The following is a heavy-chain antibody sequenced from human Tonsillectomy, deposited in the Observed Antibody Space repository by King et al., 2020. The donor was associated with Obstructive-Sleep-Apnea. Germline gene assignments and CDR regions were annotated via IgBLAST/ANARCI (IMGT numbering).Heavy chain of an antibody. Sequence: LQLQESGPGLVKPSETLSLTCTVSGGSISISSYYWGWIRQPPGKGLEWIGGLYYSGSTYYNPPLKSRVTISVDTYKNHFSLKLSSVTAADTAVYYCARVLATSGYFHFDYWGQGTLVTVSS. V-gene: IGHV4-39*07. CDR2: LYYSGST. CDR3: ARVLATSGYFHFDY. D-gene: IGHD3-3*01. J-gene: IGHJ4*02. CDR1: GGSISISSYY.